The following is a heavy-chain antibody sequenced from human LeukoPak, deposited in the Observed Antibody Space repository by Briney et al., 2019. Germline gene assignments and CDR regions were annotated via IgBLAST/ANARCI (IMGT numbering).Heavy chain of an antibody. CDR2: ISYDGSNK. CDR1: GFTFSSYG. J-gene: IGHJ1*01. CDR3: AKVSGVGATTYFQH. D-gene: IGHD1-26*01. V-gene: IGHV3-30*18. Sequence: PGGSLRLSCAASGFTFSSYGMHWVRQAPGKGLEWVAVISYDGSNKYYADSVKGRFTISRDNSKNTLYLQMNSLRAEDTAVYYCAKVSGVGATTYFQHWGQGTLVTVSS.